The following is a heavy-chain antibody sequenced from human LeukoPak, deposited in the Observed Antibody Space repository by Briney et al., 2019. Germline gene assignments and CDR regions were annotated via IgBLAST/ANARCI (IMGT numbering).Heavy chain of an antibody. V-gene: IGHV4-39*07. CDR1: GGSISSSSYY. CDR2: IYYTGST. D-gene: IGHD4-23*01. J-gene: IGHJ4*02. CDR3: ARVGVDYSGNIIKYYFDY. Sequence: PSETLSLTCTVSGGSISSSSYYWGWIRQPPGKGLEWIGSIYYTGSTYYNLSLKSRVTISIDTSKNQFSLRLSSVIAADTAVYYCARVGVDYSGNIIKYYFDYWGQGTLVTVSS.